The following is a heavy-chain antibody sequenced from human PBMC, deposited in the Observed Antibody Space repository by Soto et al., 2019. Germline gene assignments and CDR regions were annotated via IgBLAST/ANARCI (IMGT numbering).Heavy chain of an antibody. CDR3: ARAPTGTTVTTGHYGMDV. J-gene: IGHJ6*02. Sequence: LRLSCAASGFTFSSYSMNWVRQAPGKGLEWVSSISSSSSYIYYADSVKGRFTISRDNAKNSLYLQMNSLRAEDTAVYYCARAPTGTTVTTGHYGMDVWGQGTTVTVSS. CDR1: GFTFSSYS. V-gene: IGHV3-21*01. D-gene: IGHD4-17*01. CDR2: ISSSSSYI.